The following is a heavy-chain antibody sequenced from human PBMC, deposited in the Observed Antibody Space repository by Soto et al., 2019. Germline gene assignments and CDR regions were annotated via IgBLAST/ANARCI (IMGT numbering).Heavy chain of an antibody. CDR3: AKDQGLLPSYSITDALAI. CDR1: GFTFSSYA. V-gene: IGHV3-23*01. Sequence: GGSLRLFCAASGFTFSSYAMSWVRQAPGKGLEWVSASSGSGGSTYYADSVKGRFTISRDNSKNTLYLQMNSMRAEITAVYYCAKDQGLLPSYSITDALAIWRQGTTIPVSS. D-gene: IGHD3-9*01. CDR2: SSGSGGST. J-gene: IGHJ3*02.